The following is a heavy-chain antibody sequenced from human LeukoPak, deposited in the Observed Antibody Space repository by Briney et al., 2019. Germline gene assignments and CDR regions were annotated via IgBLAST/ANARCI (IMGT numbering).Heavy chain of an antibody. CDR2: IYTSRST. D-gene: IGHD3-22*01. J-gene: IGHJ6*03. CDR1: GGSISSGSYY. CDR3: ARVGYYDSSGYRGYYYYYYMDV. V-gene: IGHV4-61*02. Sequence: SETLSLTCTVSGGSISSGSYYWCWIRQPARKRLEWIGRIYTSRSTNYNPSLKSRVTISVDTSKNQFSLKLSSVTAADTAVYYCARVGYYDSSGYRGYYYYYYMDVWGKGTTVTVSS.